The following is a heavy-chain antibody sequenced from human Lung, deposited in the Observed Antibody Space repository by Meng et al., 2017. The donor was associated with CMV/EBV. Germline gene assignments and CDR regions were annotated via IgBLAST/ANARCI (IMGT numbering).Heavy chain of an antibody. J-gene: IGHJ5*02. CDR2: IIPILAIT. V-gene: IGHV1-69*04. Sequence: SXXVSXKASGATFSSYAITWVRQAPGQGLEWMGTIIPILAITKYAQKFQGRVTITADKTTSTVYMELSSLRSDDTAVYYCGRDSDIVSVIAATRDYWFDPXGQGTLVTVSS. D-gene: IGHD2-15*01. CDR1: GATFSSYA. CDR3: GRDSDIVSVIAATRDYWFDP.